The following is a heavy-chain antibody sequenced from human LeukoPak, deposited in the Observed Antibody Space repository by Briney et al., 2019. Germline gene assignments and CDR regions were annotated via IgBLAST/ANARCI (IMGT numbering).Heavy chain of an antibody. CDR2: ISGSGGST. Sequence: QAGGSLRLSCAASGFTFSSYAMSWVRQAPGKGLEWVSPISGSGGSTYYADSVKGRFAISRDNSKNTLYLQMNSLRAEDTAVYYCAKSMVLELPFYFNYWGQGTLVTVSS. J-gene: IGHJ4*02. V-gene: IGHV3-23*01. CDR3: AKSMVLELPFYFNY. CDR1: GFTFSSYA. D-gene: IGHD1-7*01.